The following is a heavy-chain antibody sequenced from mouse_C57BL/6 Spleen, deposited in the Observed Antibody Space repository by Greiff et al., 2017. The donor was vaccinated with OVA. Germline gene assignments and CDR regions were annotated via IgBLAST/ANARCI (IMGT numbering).Heavy chain of an antibody. J-gene: IGHJ3*01. CDR3: ARERKLSGAWFAY. D-gene: IGHD2-12*01. CDR2: ISSGSSTI. V-gene: IGHV5-17*01. Sequence: EVQVVESGGGLVKPGGSLKLSCAASGFTFSDYGMHWVRQAPEKGLEWVAYISSGSSTIYYADTVKGRFTISRDNAKNTLFLQMTSLRSEDTAMYYCARERKLSGAWFAYWGQGTLVTVSA. CDR1: GFTFSDYG.